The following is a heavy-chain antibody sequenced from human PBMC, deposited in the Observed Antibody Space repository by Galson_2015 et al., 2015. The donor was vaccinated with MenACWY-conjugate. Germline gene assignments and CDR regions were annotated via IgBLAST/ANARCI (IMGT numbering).Heavy chain of an antibody. V-gene: IGHV3-74*01. D-gene: IGHD2-2*01. CDR1: GFTFSSYW. CDR2: INSDGSST. J-gene: IGHJ5*02. Sequence: SLRLSCAASGFTFSSYWMHWVRQAPGKGLVWVSLINSDGSSTSYADSVKGRFTISRDNAKNTLYLQMNSLRAEDTAVYYCAVYCSSTRDRDVGGSRWWFDPWGQGTLVTVSS. CDR3: AVYCSSTRDRDVGGSRWWFDP.